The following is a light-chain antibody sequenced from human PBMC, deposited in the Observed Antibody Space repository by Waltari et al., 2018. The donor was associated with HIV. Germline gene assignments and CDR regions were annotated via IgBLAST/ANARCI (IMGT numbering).Light chain of an antibody. V-gene: IGLV3-21*02. CDR1: NPEGLS. CDR3: QVWDTDKGHPV. CDR2: RDN. J-gene: IGLJ7*01. Sequence: HVPTQTPSVSVAPGQTASISCGGDNPEGLSVHWYQQRPGQAPVLVIYRDNDRPSGIPERFSGFNSGKTANLSITRVEAGDEADYYCQVWDTDKGHPVFGGGTHLTVV.